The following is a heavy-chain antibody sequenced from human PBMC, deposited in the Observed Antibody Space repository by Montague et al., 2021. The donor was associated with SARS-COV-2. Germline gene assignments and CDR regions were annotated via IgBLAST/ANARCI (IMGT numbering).Heavy chain of an antibody. CDR2: IYYSGRT. CDR1: GKSYTPYHGSSNSYH. D-gene: IGHD5-12*01. Sequence: SETLSLTCAVSGKSYTPYHGSSNSYHWSWIRQSQGNGLEWIGSIYYSGRTYYNPSLKSLVTISVDTSKNQFSLKLNSVTAADSAVYYCARYSGYDLSTDYWGPGSLVTVSS. CDR3: ARYSGYDLSTDY. V-gene: IGHV4-39*01. J-gene: IGHJ4*02.